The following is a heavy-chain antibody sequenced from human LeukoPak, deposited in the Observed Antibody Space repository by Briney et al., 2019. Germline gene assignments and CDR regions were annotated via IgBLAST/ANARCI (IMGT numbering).Heavy chain of an antibody. J-gene: IGHJ4*02. Sequence: GGSLRLSCAASGFIFSSYPMSWVRQAPGKGLEWVSTISGSGGSTYYADSVKGRFTISRDNSKNTLYLQMISLRAEDTAVYCCAKGHYYDSSGYLYYFDYWGQGTLVTVSS. CDR3: AKGHYYDSSGYLYYFDY. V-gene: IGHV3-23*01. CDR2: ISGSGGST. CDR1: GFIFSSYP. D-gene: IGHD3-22*01.